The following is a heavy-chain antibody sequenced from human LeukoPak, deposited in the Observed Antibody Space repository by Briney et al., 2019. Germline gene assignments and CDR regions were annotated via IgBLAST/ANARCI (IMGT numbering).Heavy chain of an antibody. V-gene: IGHV3-23*01. CDR3: AKGVGAYYYDSSGYPDY. CDR1: GFTFSSFA. D-gene: IGHD3-22*01. J-gene: IGHJ4*02. CDR2: ISGSGGST. Sequence: PGGSLRLSCAASGFTFSSFAMNWVRQAPGKGLEWASGISGSGGSTFYVDSVKGRFTISRDNSKNTLYLQMNSLRAEDTAIYYCAKGVGAYYYDSSGYPDYWGQGTLVTVSS.